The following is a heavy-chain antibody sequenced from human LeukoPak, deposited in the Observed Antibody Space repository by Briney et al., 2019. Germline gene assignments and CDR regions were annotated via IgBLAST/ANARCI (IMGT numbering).Heavy chain of an antibody. CDR2: IYHSGST. V-gene: IGHV4-30-2*02. J-gene: IGHJ4*02. Sequence: SETLSLTCAVSGGSISSGGYSWSWIRQPPGKGLEWIGYIYHSGSTYYNPSLKSRVTISVDRSKNQFSLKLSSVTAADTAVYYCASYLSYSSSWGGFDYWGQGTLVTVSS. CDR1: GGSISSGGYS. D-gene: IGHD6-13*01. CDR3: ASYLSYSSSWGGFDY.